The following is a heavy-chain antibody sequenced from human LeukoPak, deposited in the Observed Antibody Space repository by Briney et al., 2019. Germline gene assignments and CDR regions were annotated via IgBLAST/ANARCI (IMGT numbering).Heavy chain of an antibody. J-gene: IGHJ5*02. CDR1: GYTLTGYY. V-gene: IGHV1-2*02. CDR2: INPNSGGT. CDR3: AVGYCSSTSCYENAYNWFDP. Sequence: ASVTVSCKASGYTLTGYYMHWVRQAPGQGLEWMRWINPNSGGTNYAQKFQGRVTMTRDTSISTAYIELSMLRSDDTAVYYCAVGYCSSTSCYENAYNWFDPWGQGTLVTVSS. D-gene: IGHD2-2*01.